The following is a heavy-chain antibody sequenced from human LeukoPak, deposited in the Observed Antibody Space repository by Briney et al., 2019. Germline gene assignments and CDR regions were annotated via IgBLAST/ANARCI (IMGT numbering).Heavy chain of an antibody. CDR3: ARVPNTYSSGYYFDY. D-gene: IGHD6-25*01. Sequence: GASVKVSCKASGYTFTSYYLHWVRQAPGQGLEWMGWINPNSGGTNFAQKFQGRVTMTRDTSISTAYMELTRLRSDDTAEYYCARVPNTYSSGYYFDYWGPGTLVTVSS. J-gene: IGHJ4*02. V-gene: IGHV1-2*02. CDR1: GYTFTSYY. CDR2: INPNSGGT.